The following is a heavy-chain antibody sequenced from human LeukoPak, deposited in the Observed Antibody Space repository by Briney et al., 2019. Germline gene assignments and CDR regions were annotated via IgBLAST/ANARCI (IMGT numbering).Heavy chain of an antibody. V-gene: IGHV4-59*01. CDR2: IYKIGTT. CDR3: VIGVGWQPDY. CDR1: GGPISSYY. J-gene: IGHJ4*02. Sequence: PSETLSLTCPVSGGPISSYYWSWIRQPPGKGLEWIGHIYKIGTTNYNPSLKSRLTISADTSKNQFSLKLRSVTAADTAVYYCVIGVGWQPDYWGQGALVTVSS. D-gene: IGHD2-15*01.